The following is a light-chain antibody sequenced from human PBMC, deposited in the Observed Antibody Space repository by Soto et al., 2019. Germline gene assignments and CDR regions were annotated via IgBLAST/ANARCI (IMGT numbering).Light chain of an antibody. CDR1: QSVTSNY. Sequence: EIVLTQSPGPLSLSPGERATLSCRASQSVTSNYLAWYQQKPGQAPRLLIYGAHNRATGIPDRFTGSGSGTDLTLTIRRLEPEDFAVYYCQQYGGSPLYTFGRGTKLEIK. J-gene: IGKJ2*01. V-gene: IGKV3-20*01. CDR2: GAH. CDR3: QQYGGSPLYT.